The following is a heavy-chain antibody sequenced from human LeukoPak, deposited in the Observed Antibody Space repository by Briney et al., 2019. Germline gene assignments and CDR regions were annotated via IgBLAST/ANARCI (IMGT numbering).Heavy chain of an antibody. D-gene: IGHD4-17*01. CDR2: IYYSGST. V-gene: IGHV4-39*01. J-gene: IGHJ4*02. CDR1: GGSISSSSYY. Sequence: SETLSLTCTVSGGSISSSSYYWGWIRQPPGKGLEWIGSIYYSGSTYYNPSLKSRVTISVDTSKNQFSLKLSSVTAADTAVYYCARRSTPESYGDCLYYFDYWGQGTLVTVSS. CDR3: ARRSTPESYGDCLYYFDY.